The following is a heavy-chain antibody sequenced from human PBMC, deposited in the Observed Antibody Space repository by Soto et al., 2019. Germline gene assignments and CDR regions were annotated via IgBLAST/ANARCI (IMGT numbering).Heavy chain of an antibody. J-gene: IGHJ4*02. Sequence: QVQLVESGGGLVQPGRSLRLSCAASGFTFSTYAMHWVRQAPGKGLEWVSIISYDGIYKFYADSVQGRFTISRDNSKNTLYLQMNSLRDEDTAVYYCARDDGSSQLDYWGQGTLVTVSS. CDR2: ISYDGIYK. CDR1: GFTFSTYA. D-gene: IGHD6-13*01. CDR3: ARDDGSSQLDY. V-gene: IGHV3-30*04.